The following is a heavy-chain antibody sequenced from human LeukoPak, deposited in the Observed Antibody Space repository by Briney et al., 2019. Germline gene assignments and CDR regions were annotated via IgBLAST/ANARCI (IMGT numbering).Heavy chain of an antibody. CDR1: GDSISGYY. J-gene: IGHJ5*02. CDR3: ARARGGYGDYGSWFDP. CDR2: VHYSGST. Sequence: SETLSLTCTVSGDSISGYYWNWIRQPPGRGLEWIGFVHYSGSTNYNPFLKSRVTISVDISKNQFSLNLSSVTAADTAVYYCARARGGYGDYGSWFDPWGQGTLVPVSS. D-gene: IGHD4-17*01. V-gene: IGHV4-59*01.